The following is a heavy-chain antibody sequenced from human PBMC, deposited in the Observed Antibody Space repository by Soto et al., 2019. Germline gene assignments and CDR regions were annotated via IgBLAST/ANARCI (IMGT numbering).Heavy chain of an antibody. D-gene: IGHD2-2*01. CDR2: ITGSTGTT. CDR3: AKDTSSSPYYMDV. J-gene: IGHJ6*03. Sequence: PGGSLRLSCAASGFIFSSYAMSWVRQAPGKGLEWVSEITGSTGTTYYADSVKGRFVISRDNSKNTLHLQMNSLRAEDTAVYYCAKDTSSSPYYMDVWGKGTTVTVSS. CDR1: GFIFSSYA. V-gene: IGHV3-23*01.